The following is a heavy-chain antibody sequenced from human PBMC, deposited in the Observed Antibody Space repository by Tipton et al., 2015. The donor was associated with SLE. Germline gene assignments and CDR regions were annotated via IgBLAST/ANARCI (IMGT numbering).Heavy chain of an antibody. J-gene: IGHJ4*02. Sequence: LRLSCTVSGGSISSYYWTWIRQPPGKELEWIGYIYYSGSTDYSPSLKSRVTISIDTSKNQFSLKLSSVTAADTAVYYCAREVHFFDYWGQGTLVTVSS. CDR2: IYYSGST. CDR1: GGSISSYY. V-gene: IGHV4-59*01. CDR3: AREVHFFDY.